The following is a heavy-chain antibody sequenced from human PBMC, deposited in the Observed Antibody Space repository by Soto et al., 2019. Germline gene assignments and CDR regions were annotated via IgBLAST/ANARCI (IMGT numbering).Heavy chain of an antibody. J-gene: IGHJ4*02. CDR3: AKTITPYSGDSRGRGALVDY. Sequence: QVQLVESGGGVVQPGRSLRLSCAASGFTFITYGRHWVRQPPGKGLEWVAVISSDGKSEHYADPVKGRFSISRDNSKNTLSLQMNSLRVEDTAVYYCAKTITPYSGDSRGRGALVDYWGQGTLVTVSS. D-gene: IGHD3-22*01. V-gene: IGHV3-30*18. CDR2: ISSDGKSE. CDR1: GFTFITYG.